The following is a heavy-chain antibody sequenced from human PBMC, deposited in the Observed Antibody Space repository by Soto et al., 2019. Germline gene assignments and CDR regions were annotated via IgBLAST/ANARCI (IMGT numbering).Heavy chain of an antibody. D-gene: IGHD1-1*01. V-gene: IGHV3-15*01. Sequence: GGSLRLSCAASGFTFSNAWMSWVRQAPGKGLEWVGRIKSKTDGGTTDYSAPVKGRFTISRDDSKNMVYLQLNSLNTEDTAVYYCTTDELDSGNDGDFDYWGQGALVTVSS. CDR3: TTDELDSGNDGDFDY. CDR1: GFTFSNAW. J-gene: IGHJ4*02. CDR2: IKSKTDGGTT.